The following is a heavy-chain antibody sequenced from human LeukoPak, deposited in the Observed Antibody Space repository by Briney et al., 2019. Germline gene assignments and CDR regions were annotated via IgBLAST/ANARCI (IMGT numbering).Heavy chain of an antibody. CDR2: IYNSGST. CDR3: ARGRYFAY. CDR1: GGSFSGYY. J-gene: IGHJ4*02. V-gene: IGHV4-59*10. Sequence: PSETLSLTCAVYGGSFSGYYWSWIRQPPGKGLEWIGRIYNSGSTSYNPSLKSRVTMSVDTSKNQFSLKLTSVTAADTAVYYCARGRYFAYWSQGTLVTVSS.